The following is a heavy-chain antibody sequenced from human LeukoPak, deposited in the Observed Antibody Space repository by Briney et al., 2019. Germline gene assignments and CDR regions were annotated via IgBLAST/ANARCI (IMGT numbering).Heavy chain of an antibody. CDR2: INPNNGGT. CDR3: AKDRSWVEMATINSFDY. J-gene: IGHJ4*02. D-gene: IGHD5-24*01. V-gene: IGHV1-2*02. CDR1: GYIFADYY. Sequence: ASVKVSCKASGYIFADYYMHWVRRAPGQGLEWMGWINPNNGGTNYAQKFQGRVTMTRDTSISTAYMELSRLRSDDTAMYYCAKDRSWVEMATINSFDYWGQGTLVTVSS.